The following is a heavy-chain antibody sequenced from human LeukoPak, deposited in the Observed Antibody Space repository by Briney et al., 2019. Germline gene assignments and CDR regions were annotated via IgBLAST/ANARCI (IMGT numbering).Heavy chain of an antibody. CDR1: GFTFSSYG. CDR2: ISYDGSNK. V-gene: IGHV3-30*18. J-gene: IGHJ4*02. Sequence: GGSLRLSCAASGFTFSSYGMHWVRQAPGKGLEWVAVISYDGSNKYYADSVKGRFTISRDNSKNTLYLQMNSLRAEDTAVYYCSEDYTTVTPYFFDYWGQGTLVTVSS. CDR3: SEDYTTVTPYFFDY. D-gene: IGHD3-16*01.